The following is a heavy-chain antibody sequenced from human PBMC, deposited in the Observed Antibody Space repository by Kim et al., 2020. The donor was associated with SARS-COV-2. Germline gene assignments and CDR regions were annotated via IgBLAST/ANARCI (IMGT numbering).Heavy chain of an antibody. CDR3: ARDTYYYDSSGYYWDY. Sequence: KFQGRVTITADKSTSTAYMELSSLRSEDTAVYYCARDTYYYDSSGYYWDYWGQGTLVTVSS. D-gene: IGHD3-22*01. J-gene: IGHJ4*02. V-gene: IGHV1-69*04.